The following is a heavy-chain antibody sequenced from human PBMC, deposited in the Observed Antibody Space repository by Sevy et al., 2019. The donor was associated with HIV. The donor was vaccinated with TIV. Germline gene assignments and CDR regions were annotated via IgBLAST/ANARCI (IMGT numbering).Heavy chain of an antibody. D-gene: IGHD3-3*01. V-gene: IGHV4-39*01. CDR1: DGSISSSSYY. CDR3: TRATNFYDFYKE. Sequence: SETLSLTCTVSDGSISSSSYYWGWIRQPPGKGLEWIGSIYYSGSTYYNPSLKSRVTISVDTSKNQFSLKLSSVTAADTAVYYCTRATNFYDFYKEWGQGTLVTVSS. J-gene: IGHJ4*02. CDR2: IYYSGST.